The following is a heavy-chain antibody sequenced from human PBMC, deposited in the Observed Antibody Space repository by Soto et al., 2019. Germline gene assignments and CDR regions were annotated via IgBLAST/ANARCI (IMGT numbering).Heavy chain of an antibody. CDR3: AKDEARITMVRGVTSIDY. CDR1: GFTFSSYA. CDR2: SSGSGGST. V-gene: IGHV3-23*01. D-gene: IGHD3-10*01. Sequence: EVQLLESGGGLVQPGGSLRLSCAASGFTFSSYAMSWVRQAPGKGLEWVSASSGSGGSTYYADSVKVRFTISRDNSKTTLYLQMNSMRAEDTAVYYCAKDEARITMVRGVTSIDYWGQGTLVTVSS. J-gene: IGHJ4*02.